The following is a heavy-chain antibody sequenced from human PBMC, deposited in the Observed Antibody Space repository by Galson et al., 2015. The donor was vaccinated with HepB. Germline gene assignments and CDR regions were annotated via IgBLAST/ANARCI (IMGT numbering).Heavy chain of an antibody. CDR2: ITSSSSTI. V-gene: IGHV3-48*02. D-gene: IGHD2-15*01. CDR1: GFTFSSYS. Sequence: SLRLSCAASGFTFSSYSMNWVRQAPGKGLEWVSYITSSSSTIYYADSVKGRFTISRDNAKNSLYLQMNSLRDEDTAVYYCARGYCSGGSCLDRFDYWGRGTLVTVSS. CDR3: ARGYCSGGSCLDRFDY. J-gene: IGHJ4*02.